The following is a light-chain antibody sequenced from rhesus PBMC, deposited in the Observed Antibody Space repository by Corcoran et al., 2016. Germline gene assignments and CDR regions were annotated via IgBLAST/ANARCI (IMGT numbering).Light chain of an antibody. J-gene: IGLJ1*01. CDR3: QVWGSSTKHAS. Sequence: SYELTQPPSVSAASGQTAWISCGGDNIGRKNVHWYQQKPPQAPVLVMYADSKRTSGIPVRFSGSNSGNTATLTISRVEAGDEAVYYCQVWGSSTKHASFGAGTRLIVL. V-gene: IGLV3-25*02. CDR1: NIGRKN. CDR2: ADS.